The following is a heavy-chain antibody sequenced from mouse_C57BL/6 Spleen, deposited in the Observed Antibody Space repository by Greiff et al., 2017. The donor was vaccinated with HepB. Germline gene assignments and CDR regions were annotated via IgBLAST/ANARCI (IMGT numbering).Heavy chain of an antibody. D-gene: IGHD1-1*01. V-gene: IGHV1-72*01. CDR1: GYTFTSYW. Sequence: QVQLQQPGAELVKPGASVKLSCKASGYTFTSYWMHWVKQRPGRGLEWIGRIDSNSGGTKYHEKFKSKATLTVDKPSSTAYMQLSSLTSEDSAVYYCTRGRGSSYPLDAMGYWDQGTSVTDSS. CDR3: TRGRGSSYPLDAMGY. CDR2: IDSNSGGT. J-gene: IGHJ4*01.